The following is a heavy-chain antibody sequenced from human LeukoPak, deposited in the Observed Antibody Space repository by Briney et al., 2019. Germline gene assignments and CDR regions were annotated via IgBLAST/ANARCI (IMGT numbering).Heavy chain of an antibody. V-gene: IGHV3-64D*06. Sequence: GGSLRLSCSASGFTFSSYAMHWVRQAPGKGLEYVSAISSNGDSTYYADSVKGRFTISRDNSKNALYLQMSSLRAEDTAVYYCVKELKYYDSSDAFDYWGQGTLVTVSS. D-gene: IGHD3-22*01. CDR2: ISSNGDST. J-gene: IGHJ4*02. CDR1: GFTFSSYA. CDR3: VKELKYYDSSDAFDY.